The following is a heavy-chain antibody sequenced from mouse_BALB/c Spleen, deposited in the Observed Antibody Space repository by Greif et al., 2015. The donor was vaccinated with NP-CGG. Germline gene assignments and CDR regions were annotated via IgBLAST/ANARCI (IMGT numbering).Heavy chain of an antibody. CDR2: IWAGGST. CDR3: ASGGGTYYFDY. CDR1: GFSLTSYG. Sequence: VQLVESGPGLVAPSQSLSFTCTVSGFSLTSYGVHWVRQPPGKGLEWLGVIWAGGSTNYNSALMSRLSISKDNSKSXVLLKMNSLQTDDTAMYYCASGGGTYYFDYWGQGTTLTVSS. V-gene: IGHV2-9*02. J-gene: IGHJ2*01. D-gene: IGHD4-1*01.